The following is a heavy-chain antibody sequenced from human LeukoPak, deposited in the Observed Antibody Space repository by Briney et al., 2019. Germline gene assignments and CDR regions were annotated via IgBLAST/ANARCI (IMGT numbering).Heavy chain of an antibody. CDR3: ASGSYYYGSGSYYTRFDY. V-gene: IGHV4-61*02. J-gene: IGHJ4*02. Sequence: PSQTLSLTCTVSGGSISSGSYYWSWIRQPAGKGLEWIGRIYTSGSTNYNPSLKSRVTISVDTSKNQFSLNLSSVTAADTAVYYCASGSYYYGSGSYYTRFDYWGQGTLVTVSS. CDR2: IYTSGST. CDR1: GGSISSGSYY. D-gene: IGHD3-10*01.